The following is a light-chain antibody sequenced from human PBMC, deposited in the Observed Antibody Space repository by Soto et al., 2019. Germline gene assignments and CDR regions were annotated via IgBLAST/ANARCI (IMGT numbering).Light chain of an antibody. Sequence: DIVMTQSPATLSVSPGERATLSCRASQSVSSNLAWYQQKPGQAPRLLISGASSRAADIPDRFSGSGSGTDFTLTISSLEPEDFAVYYCQQRSNWPITFGQGTRLEIK. V-gene: IGKV3-11*01. J-gene: IGKJ5*01. CDR3: QQRSNWPIT. CDR2: GAS. CDR1: QSVSSN.